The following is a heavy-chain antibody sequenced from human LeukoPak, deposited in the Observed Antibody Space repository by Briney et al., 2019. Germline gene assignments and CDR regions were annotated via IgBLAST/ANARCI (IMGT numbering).Heavy chain of an antibody. CDR2: IWYDGSNK. CDR3: ARVRGSAGYAFDI. J-gene: IGHJ3*02. V-gene: IGHV3-33*01. CDR1: GFTFSSYG. D-gene: IGHD3-10*01. Sequence: GGSLRLSCAASGFTFSSYGMHWVRQAPGKGLEWVAVIWYDGSNKYYADSVKGRFTISRDNAKKSLYLQMNSLRAEDTAMYYCARVRGSAGYAFDIWGQGTMVTVSA.